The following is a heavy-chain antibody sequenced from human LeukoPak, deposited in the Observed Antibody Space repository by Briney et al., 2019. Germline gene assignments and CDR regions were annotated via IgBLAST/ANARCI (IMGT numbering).Heavy chain of an antibody. D-gene: IGHD1-26*01. CDR3: ARATSGSYQFDY. V-gene: IGHV1-2*02. J-gene: IGHJ4*02. CDR1: GYTFTGYY. Sequence: GASVTVSCKTSGYTFTGYYMHWVRQAPGQGLEWMGRINPNSGGTNYAQKFQGRVTMTRDTSISTAYMELSRLRSDDTAVYYCARATSGSYQFDYWGQGTLVTVSS. CDR2: INPNSGGT.